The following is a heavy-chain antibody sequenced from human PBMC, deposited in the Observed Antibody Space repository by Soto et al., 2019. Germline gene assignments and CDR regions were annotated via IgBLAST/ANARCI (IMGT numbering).Heavy chain of an antibody. CDR3: GREMHLGSGWGDIDI. V-gene: IGHV3-7*03. J-gene: IGHJ4*02. Sequence: DVQLVESGGALVQPGGSLGLSCAVSGFTVSAKWMSWVRQAPGKGLEWLANINEDGSKKFYVDSVKGRFTISKDNAKNSLSLQLGSLRADDTAVYYCGREMHLGSGWGDIDIWGRGTMVTVSS. CDR2: INEDGSKK. D-gene: IGHD6-19*01. CDR1: GFTVSAKW.